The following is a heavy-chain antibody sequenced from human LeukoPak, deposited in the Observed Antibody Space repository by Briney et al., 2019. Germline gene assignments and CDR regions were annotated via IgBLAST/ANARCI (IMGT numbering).Heavy chain of an antibody. Sequence: SETLSLTCTASGGSISSYYWSWIRQPPGKGLEWIGYIHYSGSTNYNPSLKSRVTISVDTSKNQFSLKLSSVTAADTAVYYCAGWRITYGDPRTNDAFDIWGQGTMVTVSS. CDR1: GGSISSYY. CDR2: IHYSGST. J-gene: IGHJ3*02. V-gene: IGHV4-59*08. CDR3: AGWRITYGDPRTNDAFDI. D-gene: IGHD4-17*01.